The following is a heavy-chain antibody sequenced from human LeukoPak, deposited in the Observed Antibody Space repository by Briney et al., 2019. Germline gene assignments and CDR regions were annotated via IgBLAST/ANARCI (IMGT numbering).Heavy chain of an antibody. J-gene: IGHJ4*02. Sequence: PSETLSLPCTVSGGSIGSYYGSWIRQPPRKGLEWIGYIYYSGSTNYNPSLKRRVTISVDTSKNQFSLKLSSVTAADAAVYYCARGYSGYDWWGQGTLVTVSS. CDR2: IYYSGST. CDR1: GGSIGSYY. V-gene: IGHV4-59*01. CDR3: ARGYSGYDW. D-gene: IGHD5-12*01.